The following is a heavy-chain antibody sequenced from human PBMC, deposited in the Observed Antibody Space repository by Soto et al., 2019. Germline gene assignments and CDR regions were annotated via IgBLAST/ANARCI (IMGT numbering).Heavy chain of an antibody. CDR1: GYTFTSYD. D-gene: IGHD3-3*01. V-gene: IGHV1-8*01. CDR2: MNPNSGNT. CDR3: ARRGRITIFGVVRRGWFDP. Sequence: GASVKVSCKASGYTFTSYDINWVRQATGQGLEWMGWMNPNSGNTGYAQKFQGRVTMTRNTSISTAYMELSSLRSEDTAVYYCARRGRITIFGVVRRGWFDPWGQGTLVTDS. J-gene: IGHJ5*02.